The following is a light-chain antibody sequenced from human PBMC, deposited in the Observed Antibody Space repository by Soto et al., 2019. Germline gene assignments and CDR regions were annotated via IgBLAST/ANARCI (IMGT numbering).Light chain of an antibody. CDR1: QSISSW. Sequence: DIRMTQSPPTLSASVGDRVTITCRASQSISSWLAWYQQKPGKAPKLLIYKASSVESGVASRFNGSVSGTEFTLTISSLQPDAFATYYAQPYTIFPWTCGHGTRVDIK. V-gene: IGKV1-5*03. CDR3: QPYTIFPWT. CDR2: KAS. J-gene: IGKJ1*01.